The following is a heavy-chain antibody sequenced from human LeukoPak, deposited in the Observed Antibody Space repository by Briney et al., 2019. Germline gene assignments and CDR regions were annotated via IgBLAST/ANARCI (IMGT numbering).Heavy chain of an antibody. CDR2: IYYSGST. CDR1: GGSISSTSYY. J-gene: IGHJ6*02. Sequence: SGTLSLTCIVSGGSISSTSYYWAWIRQPPGKGQEWIGSIYYSGSTYYNPSLESRVTISVDTSKNQFSLKLSSVTAADTAVYYCARAPDTTMAMGYYYGMDVWGQGTTVTVSS. D-gene: IGHD5-18*01. CDR3: ARAPDTTMAMGYYYGMDV. V-gene: IGHV4-39*07.